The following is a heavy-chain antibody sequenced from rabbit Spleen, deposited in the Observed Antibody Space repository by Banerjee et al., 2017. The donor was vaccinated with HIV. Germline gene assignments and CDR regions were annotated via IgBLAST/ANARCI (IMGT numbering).Heavy chain of an antibody. V-gene: IGHV1S45*01. CDR2: IYAGSSGST. D-gene: IGHD2-1*01. CDR3: ARVAYSYDDYHILNL. Sequence: QEQVVESGGGLVQPEGSLTLTCTASGFSFSSRYYTCWVRQAPGKGLEWIACIYAGSSGSTWYASWAKGRFTISKTSSTAVTLQMTSLAAADTATYFCARVAYSYDDYHILNLWGPGTLVTVS. CDR1: GFSFSSRYY. J-gene: IGHJ4*01.